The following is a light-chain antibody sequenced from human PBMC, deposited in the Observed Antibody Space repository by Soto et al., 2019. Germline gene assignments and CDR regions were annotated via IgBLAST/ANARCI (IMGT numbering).Light chain of an antibody. CDR1: SSDVGGYNY. J-gene: IGLJ1*01. V-gene: IGLV2-14*01. CDR2: EVS. Sequence: QSALTQPASVFGSPGQSITISCTGTSSDVGGYNYVSWYQQRPGKAPKLMIYEVSNRPSGVSNRFSGSKSGNTASLTISGLQAEDEADYYCSSYTSSSTLPYVFGTGTKVTVL. CDR3: SSYTSSSTLPYV.